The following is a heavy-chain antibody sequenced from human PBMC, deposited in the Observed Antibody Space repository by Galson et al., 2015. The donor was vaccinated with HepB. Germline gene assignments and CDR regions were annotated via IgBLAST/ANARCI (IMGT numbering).Heavy chain of an antibody. D-gene: IGHD2-2*01. Sequence: SLRLSCAASGLTFSRYAMHWVRQAPGKGLEYVSAISGSGGSTFYADSVKGRFTIPRDNSKNTLYLQMSSLRADDTAVYYCGPFGQTCSTNCPIDSWGQGTLVTVSS. CDR3: GPFGQTCSTNCPIDS. J-gene: IGHJ4*02. CDR2: ISGSGGST. CDR1: GLTFSRYA. V-gene: IGHV3-64D*06.